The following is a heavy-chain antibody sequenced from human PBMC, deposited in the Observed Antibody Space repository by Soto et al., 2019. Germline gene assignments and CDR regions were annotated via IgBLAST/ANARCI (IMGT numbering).Heavy chain of an antibody. Sequence: QVQLVESGGGVVQPGRSLTLSCTASGFTFRNYGMHWVRQAPGKGLEWVAVMSYDGSEKYYADSAKGRFTISRDNSKNTLYLYMTSLGVEDTAVYYCAKVPSDRGYYYYGMDVWGQGTTVTVSS. CDR1: GFTFRNYG. CDR2: MSYDGSEK. J-gene: IGHJ6*02. V-gene: IGHV3-30*18. D-gene: IGHD3-10*01. CDR3: AKVPSDRGYYYYGMDV.